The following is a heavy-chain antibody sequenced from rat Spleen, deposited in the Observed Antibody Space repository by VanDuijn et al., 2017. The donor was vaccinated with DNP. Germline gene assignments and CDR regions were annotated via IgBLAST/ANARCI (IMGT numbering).Heavy chain of an antibody. Sequence: EVHLVESGGDLVQPGRSLKLSCAVSGVTFSDYNMAWVRQAPKTGLEWVATISYDGSDTYYRDSVKGRFTISRDNAKSTLYLQMDSLRSEDTATYYCAGRPPPTRGPFDYWGQGVTVTVSS. CDR2: ISYDGSDT. CDR3: AGRPPPTRGPFDY. V-gene: IGHV5-7*01. J-gene: IGHJ2*01. CDR1: GVTFSDYN. D-gene: IGHD1-4*01.